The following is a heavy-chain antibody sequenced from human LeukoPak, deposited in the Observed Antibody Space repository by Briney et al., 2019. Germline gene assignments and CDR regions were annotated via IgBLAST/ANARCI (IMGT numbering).Heavy chain of an antibody. CDR1: GYTFTSYY. J-gene: IGHJ5*02. V-gene: IGHV1-2*02. CDR3: ARPMLRGVNWFDP. CDR2: INPNSGGT. Sequence: GASVKVSCKASGYTFTSYYMHWVRQAPGQGLEWMGWINPNSGGTNYAQKFQGRVTMTRDTSISTAYMELSRLRSDDTAVYYCARPMLRGVNWFDPWGQGTLVTVSS. D-gene: IGHD3-10*01.